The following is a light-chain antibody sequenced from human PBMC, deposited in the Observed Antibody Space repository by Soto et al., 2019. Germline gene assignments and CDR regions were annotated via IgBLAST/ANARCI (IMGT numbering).Light chain of an antibody. CDR2: AAS. CDR3: QQTYSAPWT. J-gene: IGKJ1*01. CDR1: QIISTY. V-gene: IGKV1-39*01. Sequence: DIQMTQSPSSLSASVGDRVTITCRASQIISTYLNWYQQKPGKAPNLLIYAASSLQSGVPSRFSGSGSGTDFTLTISSLQPEDFATYYCQQTYSAPWTFGQGTKVEIK.